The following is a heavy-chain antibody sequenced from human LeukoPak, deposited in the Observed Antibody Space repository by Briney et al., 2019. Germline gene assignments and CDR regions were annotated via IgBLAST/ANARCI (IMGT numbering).Heavy chain of an antibody. V-gene: IGHV3-30-3*01. CDR2: ISYDGSNK. CDR3: ARSEAVAGPVDY. Sequence: GGSLRLSCTASGFTFSSYAMHWVRQAPGKGLEWVAVISYDGSNKYYADSVKGRFTISRDNSKNTLYLQMNSLRAEDTAVYYCARSEAVAGPVDYWGQGTLVTVSP. D-gene: IGHD6-19*01. CDR1: GFTFSSYA. J-gene: IGHJ4*02.